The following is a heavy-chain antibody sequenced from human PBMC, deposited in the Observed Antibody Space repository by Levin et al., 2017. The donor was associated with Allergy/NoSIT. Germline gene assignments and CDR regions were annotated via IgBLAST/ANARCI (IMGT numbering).Heavy chain of an antibody. CDR1: GGSLSGYY. V-gene: IGHV4-34*01. CDR2: INHSGST. J-gene: IGHJ4*02. CDR3: AREVTVTTVVTSPFDY. Sequence: RPSETLSLTCAVYGGSLSGYYWSWIRQPPGKGLEWIGEINHSGSTNYNPSLKSRVTMSLDTSNNQFSLKLNSVTAADMAVYYCAREVTVTTVVTSPFDYWGQGTLVTVS. D-gene: IGHD4-23*01.